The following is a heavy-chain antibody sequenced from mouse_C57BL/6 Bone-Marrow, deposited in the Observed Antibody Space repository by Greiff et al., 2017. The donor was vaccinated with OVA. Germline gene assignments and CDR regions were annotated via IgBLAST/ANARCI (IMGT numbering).Heavy chain of an antibody. CDR2: IYPVSGDT. CDR3: AITTVVAPYAMDY. CDR1: GYTFTDHI. Sequence: SGAELASPGASVTLSCKASGYTFTDHIMNWVKKRPGQGLEWIGRIYPVSGDTNYNQKFMGKATFSVDRSSSTVYMVLNRLTSEDPAVYYCAITTVVAPYAMDYWGQGTSVTVTS. J-gene: IGHJ4*01. D-gene: IGHD1-1*01. V-gene: IGHV1-11*01.